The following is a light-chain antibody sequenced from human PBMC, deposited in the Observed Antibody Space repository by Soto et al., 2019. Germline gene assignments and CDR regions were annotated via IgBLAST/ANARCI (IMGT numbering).Light chain of an antibody. J-gene: IGLJ1*01. CDR3: KSYAGSNTYV. CDR2: EVV. V-gene: IGLV2-8*01. Sequence: VLTQPASASGSPGQSVTISCTGTKXDIGVYDFVPWYQHHPGKAPRLIIYEVVQRPSGVPDRFSGSKSGNSASLTVSGLQAADEADYFCKSYAGSNTYVFGSGTKGTV. CDR1: KXDIGVYDF.